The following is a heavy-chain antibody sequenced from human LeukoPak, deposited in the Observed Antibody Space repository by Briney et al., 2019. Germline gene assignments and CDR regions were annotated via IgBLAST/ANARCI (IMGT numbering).Heavy chain of an antibody. J-gene: IGHJ6*03. Sequence: SRVTISVDTSKNQFSLKLSSVTAADTAVYYCARAKSYGDYVRRYYYYMDVWGKGTTVTVSS. D-gene: IGHD4-17*01. CDR3: ARAKSYGDYVRRYYYYMDV. V-gene: IGHV4-34*01.